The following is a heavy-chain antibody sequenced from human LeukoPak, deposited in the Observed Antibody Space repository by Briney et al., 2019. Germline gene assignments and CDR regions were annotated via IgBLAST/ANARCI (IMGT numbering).Heavy chain of an antibody. CDR3: ARDHQRSGWPYYFDY. CDR2: IYTSGST. CDR1: GGSISSYY. J-gene: IGHJ4*02. D-gene: IGHD6-19*01. Sequence: SETLSLTCTVSGGSISSYYWSWIRQPAGKGLEWIGRIYTSGSTNYNPSLKSRVTMSVDTSKNQFSLKLSSVTAADTAVYHCARDHQRSGWPYYFDYWGQGTLVTVSS. V-gene: IGHV4-4*07.